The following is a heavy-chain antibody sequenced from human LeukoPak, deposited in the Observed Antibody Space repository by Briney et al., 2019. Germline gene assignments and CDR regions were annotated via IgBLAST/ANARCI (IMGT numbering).Heavy chain of an antibody. CDR3: ARYRSDDFGAFDI. V-gene: IGHV3-48*03. D-gene: IGHD4/OR15-4a*01. Sequence: GGSLRLSCAASGFTFSNYEMNWFRQAPGKGLEWVSYISSSGSTLYYANSVKGRFTMSRDNAKNSLYLQMNSLRAEDTAVYYCARYRSDDFGAFDIWGQGTMVTVSS. CDR2: ISSSGSTL. CDR1: GFTFSNYE. J-gene: IGHJ3*02.